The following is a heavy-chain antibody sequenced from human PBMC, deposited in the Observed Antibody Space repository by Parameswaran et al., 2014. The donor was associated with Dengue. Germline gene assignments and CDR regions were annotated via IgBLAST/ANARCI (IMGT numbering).Heavy chain of an antibody. CDR3: AGSPTNPWTTWGYYYYVF. V-gene: IGHV4-39*02. CDR1: GGSTSSSSYY. CDR2: IYSSGRS. D-gene: IGHD2-21*01. J-gene: IGHJ4*02. Sequence: ASETLSLTCSVSGGSTSSSSYYWGWVRQPPGKGLEWIASIYSSGRSYYNPSLKSRVTMSVDTSNNHFSLKLNSVTAADTAVYYCAGSPTNPWTTWGYYYYVFWGQGTLVTVSS.